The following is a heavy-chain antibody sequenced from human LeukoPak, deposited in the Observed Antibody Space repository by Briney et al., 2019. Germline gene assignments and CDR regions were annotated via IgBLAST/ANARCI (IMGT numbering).Heavy chain of an antibody. V-gene: IGHV4-39*01. CDR2: IYYSGST. CDR1: SGSISSSSYY. CDR3: ARRAAGRNWFDP. Sequence: PSETLSLTCTVSSGSISSSSYYWGWIRQPPGKGLEWIGSIYYSGSTYYNASLKSRVIISVDTSKNQFSLKVTSVTAADTAVYYCARRAAGRNWFDPWGQGTLVTVSS. J-gene: IGHJ5*02.